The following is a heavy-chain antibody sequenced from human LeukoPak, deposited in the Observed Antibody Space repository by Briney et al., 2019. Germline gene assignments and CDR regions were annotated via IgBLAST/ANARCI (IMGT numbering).Heavy chain of an antibody. CDR3: SRMKRLYDSSGYPYGFDI. V-gene: IGHV1-2*02. Sequence: ASVKVSCKASGYTYTGYFMHWVRQAPGQGLEWMGWINPNSGGTNYAQKLQGRVTMTRDTSISTAYMELSRLRSDDTAVYYCSRMKRLYDSSGYPYGFDIWGQGTMVTVSS. D-gene: IGHD3-22*01. CDR1: GYTYTGYF. J-gene: IGHJ3*02. CDR2: INPNSGGT.